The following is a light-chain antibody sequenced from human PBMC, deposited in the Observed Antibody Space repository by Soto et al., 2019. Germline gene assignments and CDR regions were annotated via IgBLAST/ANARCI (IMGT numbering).Light chain of an antibody. CDR1: SVGVGGYNY. CDR3: SSYRSSSTLYV. Sequence: QSALTQPASVSGSPGQSITISCTGTSVGVGGYNYVSWYQQHPGKAPKLMIYDVSNRPSGVSNRFSGSKSGNTASLTISGLQAEDEADYYCSSYRSSSTLYVFGTGTKLTVL. J-gene: IGLJ1*01. CDR2: DVS. V-gene: IGLV2-14*01.